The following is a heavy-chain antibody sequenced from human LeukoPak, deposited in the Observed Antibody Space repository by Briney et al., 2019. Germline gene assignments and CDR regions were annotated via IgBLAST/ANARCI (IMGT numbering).Heavy chain of an antibody. CDR2: INHSGST. CDR1: GGSFSGYY. J-gene: IGHJ4*02. V-gene: IGHV4-34*01. Sequence: PSETLSLTCAVYGGSFSGYYWSWIRQPPGKGLEWIGEINHSGSTNYNPSLKSRVTISVDTSKNQFSLKLSSVTAADTAVYYCARVQRLGTHYFDYWGQGTLVTVSS. D-gene: IGHD1-26*01. CDR3: ARVQRLGTHYFDY.